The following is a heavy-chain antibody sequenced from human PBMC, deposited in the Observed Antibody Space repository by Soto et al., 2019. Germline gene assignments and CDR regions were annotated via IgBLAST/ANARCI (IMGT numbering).Heavy chain of an antibody. Sequence: ASVKVSCKASGYTFTSYYMHWVRQAPGQGLEWMGIINPSGGSTSYAQKFQGRVTMTRDTSTSTVYMELSSLRSEDTAVYYCARDQGIAARVYYYYGMDVWGQGTTVTVSS. CDR1: GYTFTSYY. J-gene: IGHJ6*02. D-gene: IGHD6-6*01. V-gene: IGHV1-46*01. CDR3: ARDQGIAARVYYYYGMDV. CDR2: INPSGGST.